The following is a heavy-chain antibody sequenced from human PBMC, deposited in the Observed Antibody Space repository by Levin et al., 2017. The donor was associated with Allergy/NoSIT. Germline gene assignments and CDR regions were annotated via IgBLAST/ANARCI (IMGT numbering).Heavy chain of an antibody. CDR2: INWNSGNI. CDR3: VKGVGSFRSDNFDI. D-gene: IGHD3-16*02. V-gene: IGHV3-9*01. J-gene: IGHJ3*02. Sequence: GGSLRLSCAASGFTFDDYAMHWVRQAPGKGLEWVSGINWNSGNIGYADSVKGRFTLSRDNAKNSLYLQMNSLRTEDTALYYCVKGVGSFRSDNFDIWGQGTMVTVSS. CDR1: GFTFDDYA.